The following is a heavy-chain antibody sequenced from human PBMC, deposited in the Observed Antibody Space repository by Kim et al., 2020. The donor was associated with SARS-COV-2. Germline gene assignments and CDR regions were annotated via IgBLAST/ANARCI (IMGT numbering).Heavy chain of an antibody. CDR3: SSSGVRYYGMDV. J-gene: IGHJ6*02. Sequence: SETLSLTCTVSGGPINTFFWSWIRQSPGNGLEWIGHIRGTGETNYNPSLKSRVTLSVDTSKNQFSLKLSSVTAADPAVYYCSSSGVRYYGMDVWGQGTTV. D-gene: IGHD2-15*01. CDR1: GGPINTFF. CDR2: IRGTGET. V-gene: IGHV4-59*01.